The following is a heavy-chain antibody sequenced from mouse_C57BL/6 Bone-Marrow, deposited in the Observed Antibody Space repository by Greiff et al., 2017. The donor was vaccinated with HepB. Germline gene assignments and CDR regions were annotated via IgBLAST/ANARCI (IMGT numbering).Heavy chain of an antibody. CDR2: IYPRSGNT. V-gene: IGHV1-81*01. Sequence: QVQLQQSGAELARPGASVKLSCKASGYTFTSYGISWVKQRTGQGLEWIGEIYPRSGNTYYNEKFKGKATLTADKSSSTAYMELRSLTSEDSAVYFCAMIYDGYYFYAMDYWGQGTSVTVSS. CDR3: AMIYDGYYFYAMDY. CDR1: GYTFTSYG. D-gene: IGHD2-3*01. J-gene: IGHJ4*01.